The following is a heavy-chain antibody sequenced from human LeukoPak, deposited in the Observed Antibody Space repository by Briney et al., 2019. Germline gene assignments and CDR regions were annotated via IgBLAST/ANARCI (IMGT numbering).Heavy chain of an antibody. CDR1: GGSISSASYY. Sequence: PSETLSLTCTVSGGSISSASYYWSWIRQPAGKGLEWIGRIYTSGSTNYNASLKSRVTISVDTSKNQFSLKLSSVTAADTAVYYCAREGWLQFPDYWGQGTLVTVSS. D-gene: IGHD5-24*01. CDR2: IYTSGST. CDR3: AREGWLQFPDY. V-gene: IGHV4-61*02. J-gene: IGHJ4*02.